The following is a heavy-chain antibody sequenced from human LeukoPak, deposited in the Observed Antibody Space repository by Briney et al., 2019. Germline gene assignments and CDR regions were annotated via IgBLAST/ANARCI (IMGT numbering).Heavy chain of an antibody. CDR1: GFTFSMYG. CDR3: AKGQKITMIVVVPVFDP. J-gene: IGHJ5*02. CDR2: ISPDGSGK. Sequence: PGGSLSLSCVISGFTFSMYGMHWVRQAPGKGLEWVAVISPDGSGKNYVDSVEGRFTISRDNSKNTLYVQMNNLRAEDTAVYYCAKGQKITMIVVVPVFDPWGQGTLVTVSS. D-gene: IGHD3-22*01. V-gene: IGHV3-30*18.